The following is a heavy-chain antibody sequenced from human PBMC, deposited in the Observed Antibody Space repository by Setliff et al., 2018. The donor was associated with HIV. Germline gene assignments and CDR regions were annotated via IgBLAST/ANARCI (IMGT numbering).Heavy chain of an antibody. CDR1: GYTFTGYY. V-gene: IGHV1-2*02. CDR2: INPNDGGA. J-gene: IGHJ5*02. Sequence: RASVKVSCKASGYTFTGYYVHWVRQAPGQGLEWMGWINPNDGGANYAPRFQGRVTMTSNTSITAASMELSGLRSDDTAVYYCALSSTTTRPYNWFDPWGQGTLVTSPQ. D-gene: IGHD1-1*01. CDR3: ALSSTTTRPYNWFDP.